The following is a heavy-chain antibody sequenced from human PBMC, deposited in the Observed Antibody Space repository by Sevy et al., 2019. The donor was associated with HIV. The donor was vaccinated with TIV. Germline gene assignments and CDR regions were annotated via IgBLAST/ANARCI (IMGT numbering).Heavy chain of an antibody. V-gene: IGHV1-18*01. J-gene: IGHJ5*02. D-gene: IGHD1-26*01. CDR1: AYTFSSYG. Sequence: ASVKVSCKASAYTFSSYGISWVRQAPGQGLEWMGWISGYNSNRKYAQKFQDRVTMTTDTSTGTAYMGLRSLGSDDTAGYYCARCLGGLRPWEYNWFDPWGQGTLVTVSS. CDR2: ISGYNSNR. CDR3: ARCLGGLRPWEYNWFDP.